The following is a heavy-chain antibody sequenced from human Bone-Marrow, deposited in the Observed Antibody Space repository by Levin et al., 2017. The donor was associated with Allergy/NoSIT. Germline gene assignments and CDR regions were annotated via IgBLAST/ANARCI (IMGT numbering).Heavy chain of an antibody. CDR2: ISWNSGSI. CDR1: GFTFDDYA. V-gene: IGHV3-9*01. D-gene: IGHD1-7*01. Sequence: LSLTCAASGFTFDDYAMHWVRQAPGKGLEWVSGISWNSGSIGYADSVKGRFTISRDNAKNSLYLQMNSLRAEDTALYYCAKDLQSTGTNPYFDYWGQGTLVTVSS. J-gene: IGHJ4*02. CDR3: AKDLQSTGTNPYFDY.